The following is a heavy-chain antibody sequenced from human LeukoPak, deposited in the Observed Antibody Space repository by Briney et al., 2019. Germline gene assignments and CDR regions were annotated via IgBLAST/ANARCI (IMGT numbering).Heavy chain of an antibody. CDR2: IKQDGSEK. CDR1: GFTFSSYW. J-gene: IGHJ3*02. V-gene: IGHV3-7*01. D-gene: IGHD2-2*01. CDR3: GRVFFVVVPAIFFDI. Sequence: PGGSLRLSCAASGFTFSSYWMSWVRQAPGKGLEWVANIKQDGSEKYYVDSVKGRFTISRDNAKNSLYLQMNSLRAEDTAVYYCGRVFFVVVPAIFFDIGAQGKMAT.